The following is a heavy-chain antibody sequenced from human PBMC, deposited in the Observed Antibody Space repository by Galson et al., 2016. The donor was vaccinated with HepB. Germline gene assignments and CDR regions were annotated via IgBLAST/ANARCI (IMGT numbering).Heavy chain of an antibody. J-gene: IGHJ5*02. V-gene: IGHV6-1*01. D-gene: IGHD5-18*01. CDR3: ARRGGIGYTWYGRWFDP. CDR1: GDSVSSNSAA. Sequence: CAISGDSVSSNSAAWNWIRQSPSRGLEWLGRIYYRSRWYNDYALSVKSRISINPDTSKNHFSLQLTSVTPEDTAVYYCARRGGIGYTWYGRWFDPWGQGTLVTVSS. CDR2: IYYRSRWYN.